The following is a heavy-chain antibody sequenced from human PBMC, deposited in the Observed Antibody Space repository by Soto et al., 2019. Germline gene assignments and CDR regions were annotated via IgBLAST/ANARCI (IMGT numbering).Heavy chain of an antibody. V-gene: IGHV1-18*01. CDR1: GYTFTSYG. Sequence: ASVKVSCKASGYTFTSYGISWVRQAPGQGLEWMGWISAYNGNTNYAQKLQGRVTMTTDTSTSTAYMELRSLRSDDTAVYYCARDRGMVATVFPGAREFENWGQGTLVTVSS. CDR3: ARDRGMVATVFPGAREFEN. J-gene: IGHJ4*02. D-gene: IGHD5-12*01. CDR2: ISAYNGNT.